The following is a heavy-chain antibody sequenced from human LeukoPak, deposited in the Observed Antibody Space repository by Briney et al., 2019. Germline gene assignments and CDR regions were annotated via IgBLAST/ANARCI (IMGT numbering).Heavy chain of an antibody. D-gene: IGHD1-1*01. CDR2: MPVSGGDT. Sequence: GGSLRLSCAASGFTFSNSAMSWVRQAPGKGLEWVSVMPVSGGDTQSAESVKGRFTVSRDNSRNTLYLQMNSLRADDTAIYYCAQARGDTNWTFDYWGQGALVTVSS. J-gene: IGHJ4*02. CDR3: AQARGDTNWTFDY. V-gene: IGHV3-23*01. CDR1: GFTFSNSA.